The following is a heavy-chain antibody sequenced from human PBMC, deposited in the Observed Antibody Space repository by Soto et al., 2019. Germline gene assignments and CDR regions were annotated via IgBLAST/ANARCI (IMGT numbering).Heavy chain of an antibody. CDR1: GGSFSVYY. Sequence: ASETLSLTCAVYGGSFSVYYWSWIRHPPGKGLEWIGEINHSGSTNYNPSLKSRVTISVDTSKNQFSLKLSSVTAADTAVYYCTRRAAGGYSYGGRNGGFDYWGQGTLVTVSS. D-gene: IGHD5-18*01. CDR3: TRRAAGGYSYGGRNGGFDY. J-gene: IGHJ4*02. V-gene: IGHV4-34*01. CDR2: INHSGST.